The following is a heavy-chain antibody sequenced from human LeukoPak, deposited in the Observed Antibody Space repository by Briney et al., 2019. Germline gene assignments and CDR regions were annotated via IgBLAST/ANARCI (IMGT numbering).Heavy chain of an antibody. Sequence: GGSLRLSCAASGFTFSNYAMSWVRQAPGKGLEWVSAISGSGGSTYYADSVKGQFTISRDNAKNTLYLQMNSRRAEDTAVYYCAKSLRGIAAAGTIWYFDLWGRGNLVTVSS. CDR2: ISGSGGST. J-gene: IGHJ2*01. D-gene: IGHD6-13*01. CDR1: GFTFSNYA. CDR3: AKSLRGIAAAGTIWYFDL. V-gene: IGHV3-23*01.